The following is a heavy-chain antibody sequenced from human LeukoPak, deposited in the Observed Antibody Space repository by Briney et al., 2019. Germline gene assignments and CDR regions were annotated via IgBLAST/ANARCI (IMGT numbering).Heavy chain of an antibody. CDR2: INPNSGGT. J-gene: IGHJ5*02. D-gene: IGHD6-19*01. Sequence: ASVKVSCKASGYTFTGYYMHWVQQAPGQGLEWMGWINPNSGGTNYAQKFQGRVTMTRDTSISTAYMELSRLRSDDTAVYYCAREPSHPGIAVAGTNWFDPWGQGTLVTVSS. CDR3: AREPSHPGIAVAGTNWFDP. V-gene: IGHV1-2*02. CDR1: GYTFTGYY.